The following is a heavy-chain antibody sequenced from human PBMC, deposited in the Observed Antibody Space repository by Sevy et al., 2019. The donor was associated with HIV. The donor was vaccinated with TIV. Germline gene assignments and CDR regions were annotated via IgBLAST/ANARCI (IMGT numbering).Heavy chain of an antibody. CDR2: ISSTGSTI. V-gene: IGHV3-11*01. J-gene: IGHJ4*02. D-gene: IGHD3-10*01. CDR1: GFTFSDYY. Sequence: GGSLRLSCAASGFTFSDYYMSWIRQAPGKGLEWISYISSTGSTIYYADSVKGRFTISRDNAKESLYLQMNSLRADVTAVYYCARAQFPTMGSDYWGQGILVTVSS. CDR3: ARAQFPTMGSDY.